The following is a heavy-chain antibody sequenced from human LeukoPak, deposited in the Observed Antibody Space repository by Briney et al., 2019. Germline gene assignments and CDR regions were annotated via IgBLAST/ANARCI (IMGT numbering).Heavy chain of an antibody. CDR1: GFTFSSYW. J-gene: IGHJ4*02. CDR2: INNDGSNT. V-gene: IGHV3-74*01. CDR3: ARDQDGVGATIDY. Sequence: PGGSLRLSCAASGFTFSSYWMHWVRQAPGKGQVWVSRINNDGSNTWYADSVKGRFTFSRDNAKNTLYLQMNSLRVEDTAVYYCARDQDGVGATIDYWGQGTLVTVSS. D-gene: IGHD1-26*01.